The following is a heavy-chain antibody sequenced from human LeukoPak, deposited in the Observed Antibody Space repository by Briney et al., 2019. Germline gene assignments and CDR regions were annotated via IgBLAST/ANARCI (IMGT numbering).Heavy chain of an antibody. CDR2: IYSGGST. V-gene: IGHV3-53*01. Sequence: GGSLRLSCAASGFTVSSNYMSWVRQAPGKGLEWVSVIYSGGSTYYADSVKGRFTISRDNSKNTLYLQMNSLRAEDTAVYYCARDGRYSYGHDAFDIWGQGTMVTVSS. D-gene: IGHD5-18*01. J-gene: IGHJ3*02. CDR3: ARDGRYSYGHDAFDI. CDR1: GFTVSSNY.